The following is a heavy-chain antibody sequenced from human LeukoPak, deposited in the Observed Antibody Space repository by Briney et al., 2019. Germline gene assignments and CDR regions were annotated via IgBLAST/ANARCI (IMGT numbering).Heavy chain of an antibody. CDR3: ARARGAGPGAHFDY. CDR1: GFTFSSYA. J-gene: IGHJ4*02. Sequence: GGSLRLSCAASGFTFSSYAMSWVRQAPGKGLEWVSAISGSGGSTYYADSVKGRFTISRDNSKNTLYLRMNSLRAEDTAVYYCARARGAGPGAHFDYWGQGTLVTVSS. CDR2: ISGSGGST. D-gene: IGHD3-10*01. V-gene: IGHV3-23*01.